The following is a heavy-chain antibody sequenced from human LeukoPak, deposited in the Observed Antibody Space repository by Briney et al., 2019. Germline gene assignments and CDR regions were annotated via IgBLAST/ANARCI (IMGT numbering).Heavy chain of an antibody. CDR3: ARAPGGYSYGYGRLSQPHYGMDV. CDR2: IIPILGIA. J-gene: IGHJ6*02. Sequence: SVKVSCKASGGTFSSYAISWVRQAPGQGLEWMGRIIPILGIANYAQKFQGRVTITADKSTSTAYMELSSLRSEDTAVYYCARAPGGYSYGYGRLSQPHYGMDVWGQGTTVTVSS. V-gene: IGHV1-69*04. D-gene: IGHD5-18*01. CDR1: GGTFSSYA.